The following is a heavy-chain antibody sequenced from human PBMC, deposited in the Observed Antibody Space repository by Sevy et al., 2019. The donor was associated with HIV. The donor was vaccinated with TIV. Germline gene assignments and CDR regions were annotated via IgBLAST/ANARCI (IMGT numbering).Heavy chain of an antibody. CDR3: ATGAQYYYGSGSYYFDY. Sequence: GGSLRLSCAASGLGFSSYWMSWVRHAPGKGLEWVANIKQDGNKKYYVDSVKGRFTISRDNAKKSVFLQMSSLRAEDTAVYYCATGAQYYYGSGSYYFDYWGQGILVTVSS. J-gene: IGHJ4*02. CDR2: IKQDGNKK. D-gene: IGHD3-10*01. V-gene: IGHV3-7*01. CDR1: GLGFSSYW.